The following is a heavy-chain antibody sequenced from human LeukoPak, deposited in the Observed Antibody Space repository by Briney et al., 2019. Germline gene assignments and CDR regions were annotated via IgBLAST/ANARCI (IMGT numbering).Heavy chain of an antibody. V-gene: IGHV3-23*01. CDR3: AKGTLDIVVVPAAPKVYYFDY. D-gene: IGHD2-2*01. CDR1: GFTFSDYY. Sequence: GGSLRLSCAASGFTFSDYYMSWIHQAPGKGLEWVSAISGSGGSTYYADSVKGRFTISRDNSKNTLYLQMNSLRAEDTAVYYCAKGTLDIVVVPAAPKVYYFDYWGQGTLVTVSS. CDR2: ISGSGGST. J-gene: IGHJ4*02.